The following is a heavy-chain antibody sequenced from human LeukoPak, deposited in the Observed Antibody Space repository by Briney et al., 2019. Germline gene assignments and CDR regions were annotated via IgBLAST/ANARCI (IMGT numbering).Heavy chain of an antibody. CDR1: GFSFSSYE. Sequence: GGSLRLSCAASGFSFSSYEMNWVSQAPGKGLEWVSYVNSSGSTIYYADSVRGRFTISRDNAKNLLNLQMNSLRAEDTAVYYCASAYYDSGNYPYYFDYWGQGTLVTVSS. J-gene: IGHJ4*02. CDR2: VNSSGSTI. CDR3: ASAYYDSGNYPYYFDY. D-gene: IGHD3-10*01. V-gene: IGHV3-48*03.